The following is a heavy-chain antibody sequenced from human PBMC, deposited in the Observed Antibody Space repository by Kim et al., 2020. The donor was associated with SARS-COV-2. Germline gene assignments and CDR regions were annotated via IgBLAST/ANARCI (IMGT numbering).Heavy chain of an antibody. CDR2: IYSGGST. CDR1: GFTVSSNY. D-gene: IGHD3-22*01. CDR3: ARDNRFNDSSGYYYYYGMDV. J-gene: IGHJ6*01. V-gene: IGHV3-66*01. Sequence: GGSLRLSCAASGFTVSSNYMSWVRQAPGKGLEWVSVIYSGGSTYYADSVKGRFTISRDNSKNTLYLQMNSLRAEDTAVYYCARDNRFNDSSGYYYYYGMDVWGQGTTVTVSS.